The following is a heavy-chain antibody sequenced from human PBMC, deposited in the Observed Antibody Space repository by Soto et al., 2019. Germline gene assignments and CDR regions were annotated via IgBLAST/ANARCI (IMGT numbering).Heavy chain of an antibody. V-gene: IGHV1-18*01. CDR1: GYTFTSYG. D-gene: IGHD3-9*01. Sequence: ASVKVSCKASGYTFTSYGISWVRQAPGQGLEWMGWISAYNGNTNYAQKLQGRVTMTTDTSPSTAYMELRSLRSDDTAVYYCARELYDILTDDFDYWGRGNLVTVSS. CDR2: ISAYNGNT. CDR3: ARELYDILTDDFDY. J-gene: IGHJ4*02.